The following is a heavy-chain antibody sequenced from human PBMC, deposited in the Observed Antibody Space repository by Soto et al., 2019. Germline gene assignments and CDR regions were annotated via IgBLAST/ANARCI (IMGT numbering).Heavy chain of an antibody. V-gene: IGHV3-23*01. CDR1: GFTFSSYT. Sequence: PGGSLRLSCAASGFTFSSYTMSWFRQAPGKGLEWISAVSGSGGGTYYADSVKGRFTISRDNSKDTLYLQMNNLRAEDTAVYYCAKPPDYNWNDYWGQGTLVTVSS. D-gene: IGHD1-20*01. CDR3: AKPPDYNWNDY. J-gene: IGHJ4*02. CDR2: VSGSGGGT.